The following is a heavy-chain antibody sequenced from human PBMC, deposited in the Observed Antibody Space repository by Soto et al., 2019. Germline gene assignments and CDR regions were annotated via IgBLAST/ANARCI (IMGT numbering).Heavy chain of an antibody. J-gene: IGHJ4*02. CDR1: GFTFSEFT. D-gene: IGHD2-2*03. Sequence: GGSLRLSCAASGFTFSEFTMNWVRQAPGKGLEWVSSISSSSDDIYYADSVKGRFTISRDNAKNSVFLQMNSLRAEDTAVYYCARDGFNFDYWGQGTLVTVSS. CDR3: ARDGFNFDY. V-gene: IGHV3-21*01. CDR2: ISSSSDDI.